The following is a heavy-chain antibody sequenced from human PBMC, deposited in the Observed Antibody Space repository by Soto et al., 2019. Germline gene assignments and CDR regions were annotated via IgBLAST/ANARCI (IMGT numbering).Heavy chain of an antibody. CDR3: ARRYGGNFDY. J-gene: IGHJ4*02. CDR2: VYYSGST. V-gene: IGHV4-59*01. CDR1: GVSISSYY. Sequence: QVQLQESCTGLVKPSETLSLTCTVSGVSISSYYWSWIRQPPGKGLEWIGYVYYSGSTNYNPSLKSRVTISVDTSKNQFSLKVRSVTAADTAVYYCARRYGGNFDYWGQGTLVTVSS. D-gene: IGHD1-26*01.